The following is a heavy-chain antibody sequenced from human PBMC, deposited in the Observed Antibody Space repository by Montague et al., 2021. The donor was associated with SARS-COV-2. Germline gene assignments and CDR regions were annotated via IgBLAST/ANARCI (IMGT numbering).Heavy chain of an antibody. CDR3: VRAPLTRGGFDK. V-gene: IGHV4-39*01. D-gene: IGHD3-10*01. CDR1: GGSFSDTYYD. Sequence: SETLSLTCAASGGSFSDTYYDWVWVRLPPGKGLEWLVATIQSGNSFSXPSLKSRLSIFVHSSMNEVSLSLASVTAADTAIYYCVRAPLTRGGFDKWGPGALVTVSS. J-gene: IGHJ4*02. CDR2: TIQSGNS.